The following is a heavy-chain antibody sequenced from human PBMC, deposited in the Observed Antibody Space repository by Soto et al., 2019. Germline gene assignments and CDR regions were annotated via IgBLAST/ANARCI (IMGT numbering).Heavy chain of an antibody. J-gene: IGHJ5*02. D-gene: IGHD2-8*01. Sequence: GGSLRLSCAASGFILSTYGMPWVRQAPGKGLERVAMISHDGNAQYYVDSVKGRFSVSRDTSKNTLHLHMNSLRSEDTGLYFEATDSGPRNGYNWSQTWGQGTLVTVSS. CDR1: GFILSTYG. CDR2: ISHDGNAQ. V-gene: IGHV3-30*03. CDR3: ATDSGPRNGYNWSQT.